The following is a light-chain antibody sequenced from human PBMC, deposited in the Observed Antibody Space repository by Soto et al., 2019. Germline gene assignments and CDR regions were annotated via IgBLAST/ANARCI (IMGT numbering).Light chain of an antibody. CDR3: QQYKNWLALT. V-gene: IGKV3-15*01. CDR1: QSVSSY. Sequence: VMTQSPATLAVSPGEPATPSLRPSQSVSSYLAWYQQKPGQAPRLLIYGASTRATDIPARFSGSGSGTEFTLTISSLQSEDSAVYYCQQYKNWLALTFGGGTKVDIK. CDR2: GAS. J-gene: IGKJ4*01.